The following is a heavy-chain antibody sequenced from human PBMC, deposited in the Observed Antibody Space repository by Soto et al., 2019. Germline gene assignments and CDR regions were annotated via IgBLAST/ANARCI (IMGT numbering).Heavy chain of an antibody. V-gene: IGHV4-34*01. CDR1: GGSLSGYY. CDR2: IKDGGRT. J-gene: IGHJ4*02. D-gene: IGHD5-12*01. Sequence: QVQLQQWGAGLLKPSETLSLNCAVNGGSLSGYYWSWIRQPPGKGLEWIGEIKDGGRTNYSPSLKSRATISSDPSNNQCSLRLYSVTAADTGVYYCARGQEGVVATHWDQGTLVTVSS. CDR3: ARGQEGVVATH.